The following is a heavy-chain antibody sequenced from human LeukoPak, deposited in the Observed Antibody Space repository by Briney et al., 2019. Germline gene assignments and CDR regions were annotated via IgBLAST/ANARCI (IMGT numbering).Heavy chain of an antibody. CDR3: ARGVDYGVYYFDY. Sequence: SETLSLTCAVYGGSFSGYYWSWIRQPPGKGLEWIGEINHSGSTNYNPSLKSRVTISVDTSKNRFSLKLSSVTAADTAVYYCARGVDYGVYYFDYWGQGTLVTVSS. CDR2: INHSGST. J-gene: IGHJ4*02. V-gene: IGHV4-34*01. D-gene: IGHD4-17*01. CDR1: GGSFSGYY.